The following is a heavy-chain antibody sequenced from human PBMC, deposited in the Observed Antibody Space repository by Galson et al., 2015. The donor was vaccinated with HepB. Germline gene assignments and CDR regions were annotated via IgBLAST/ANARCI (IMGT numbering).Heavy chain of an antibody. J-gene: IGHJ4*02. CDR2: ISYDRSNK. D-gene: IGHD6-13*01. CDR1: GFTFSSYA. CDR3: AREGLAAAGAFDY. V-gene: IGHV3-30-3*01. Sequence: SLRLSCAASGFTFSSYAMHWVRQAPGKGLEWVAVISYDRSNKYYADSVKGRFTISRDNSKSTLYLQMNSLRAEDTAVYYCAREGLAAAGAFDYWGQGTLVTVSS.